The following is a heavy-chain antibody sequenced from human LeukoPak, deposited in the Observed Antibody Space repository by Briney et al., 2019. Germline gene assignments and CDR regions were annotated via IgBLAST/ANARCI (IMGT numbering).Heavy chain of an antibody. D-gene: IGHD5-12*01. CDR3: ARDLYSGYDSSNY. J-gene: IGHJ4*02. CDR1: GFTFSSSG. Sequence: GGSLRLSCAASGFTFSSSGMHWVRQAPGKGLEWVSYISNGGNTIYYADSVKGRFTISRDNAKNSLYLQMNSLRAEDTAVYYCARDLYSGYDSSNYWGQGTLVTVSS. V-gene: IGHV3-48*04. CDR2: ISNGGNTI.